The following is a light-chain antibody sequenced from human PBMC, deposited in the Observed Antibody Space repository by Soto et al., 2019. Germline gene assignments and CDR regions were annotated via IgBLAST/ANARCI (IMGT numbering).Light chain of an antibody. CDR1: QSVSSY. V-gene: IGKV3-11*01. J-gene: IGKJ4*01. Sequence: EIVLTQSPATLSLSPGERATLSCRASQSVSSYLAWYQQKPGQAPRLLIYDASNRATGIPARFSGSGSGTDFTLTISSLEPEDFAFYYCQQRSNWSSAFGGGTKVEIK. CDR2: DAS. CDR3: QQRSNWSSA.